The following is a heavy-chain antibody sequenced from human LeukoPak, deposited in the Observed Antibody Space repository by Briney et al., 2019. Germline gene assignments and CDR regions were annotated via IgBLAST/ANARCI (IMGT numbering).Heavy chain of an antibody. CDR1: GYTFTNND. D-gene: IGHD6-19*01. CDR2: VSPDSGDT. CDR3: TRGRAAGD. V-gene: IGHV1-8*01. J-gene: IGHJ4*02. Sequence: ASVTVSCKASGYTFTNNDINWVRQATGQGIEWTGWVSPDSGDTGYAPNFRGRVTMTTDTSINTAYMELTSLTSEDTAIYYCTRGRAAGDWGQGTLVTVSS.